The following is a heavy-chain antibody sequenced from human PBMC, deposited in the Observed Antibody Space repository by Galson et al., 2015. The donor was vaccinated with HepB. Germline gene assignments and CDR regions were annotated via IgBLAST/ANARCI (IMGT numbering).Heavy chain of an antibody. CDR1: GYTFTSYG. D-gene: IGHD4-23*01. CDR2: ISAYNGNT. V-gene: IGHV1-18*04. Sequence: SVKVSCKASGYTFTSYGISWVRRAPGQGLEWMGWISAYNGNTNYAQKLQGRVTMATDTSTSTAYLQWSSLKASDTAMYYCAGQRLEDAMAVVDYYYYMDVWGKGTTVAVSS. CDR3: AGQRLEDAMAVVDYYYYMDV. J-gene: IGHJ6*03.